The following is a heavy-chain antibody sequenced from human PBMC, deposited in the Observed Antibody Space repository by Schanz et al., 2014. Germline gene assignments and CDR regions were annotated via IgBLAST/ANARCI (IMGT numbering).Heavy chain of an antibody. CDR1: GYTFISYF. CDR3: ARAAYGGYTSTPLRY. Sequence: QVQLVQSGAEVKKPGASVKVSCKASGYTFISYFIHWVRQAPGQGLEWMGIINPTGGRTRYAQRFQGQVTVTRDTSTSPVYMELSRLRSEDTGVYYCARAAYGGYTSTPLRYWGQGTLVTVSS. D-gene: IGHD5-12*01. V-gene: IGHV1-46*01. J-gene: IGHJ4*02. CDR2: INPTGGRT.